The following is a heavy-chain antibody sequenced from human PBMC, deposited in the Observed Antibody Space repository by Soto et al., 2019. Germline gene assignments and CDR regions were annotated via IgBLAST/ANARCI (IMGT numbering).Heavy chain of an antibody. D-gene: IGHD6-6*01. V-gene: IGHV3-23*01. J-gene: IGHJ4*02. CDR3: AKESGFQFVNFGASGFDY. CDR1: GFRFSSKA. CDR2: ISGSGSST. Sequence: VQLLESGGGLVQPGGSLRLSCAASGFRFSSKAMSWVRQAPGKGLERVSIISGSGSSTYYTDSLKGRFTISRDNSKNMVYLEMNYLRAEDTAVYYCAKESGFQFVNFGASGFDYWGQGSLVSVSS.